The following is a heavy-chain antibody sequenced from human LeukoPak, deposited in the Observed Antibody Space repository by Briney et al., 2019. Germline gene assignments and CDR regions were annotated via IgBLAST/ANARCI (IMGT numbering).Heavy chain of an antibody. CDR2: VYHSGST. CDR1: GGSMSTSNW. D-gene: IGHD3-10*01. J-gene: IGHJ4*02. V-gene: IGHV4-4*02. CDR3: ARRYYGSGTHYFDY. Sequence: SETLSLICTVSGGSMSTSNWRSWVRQPPGKGLEWIGEVYHSGSTTYNSSLKSRLTMSIDKSKNHFSLNLSSVTAADTAVYYCARRYYGSGTHYFDYWGRGTLVTVSS.